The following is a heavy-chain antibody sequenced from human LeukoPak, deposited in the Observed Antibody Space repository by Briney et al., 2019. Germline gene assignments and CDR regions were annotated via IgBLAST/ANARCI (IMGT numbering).Heavy chain of an antibody. CDR1: GGSFSGYY. D-gene: IGHD3-9*01. CDR2: INHSGST. CDR3: ASGDYDILTGYSDY. Sequence: SEALSLTCAVYGGSFSGYYWSWIRQPPGKGLEWIGEINHSGSTNYNPSLKSRVTISVDTSKNQFSLKLSSVTAADTAVYYCASGDYDILTGYSDYWGQGTPVTVSS. J-gene: IGHJ4*02. V-gene: IGHV4-34*01.